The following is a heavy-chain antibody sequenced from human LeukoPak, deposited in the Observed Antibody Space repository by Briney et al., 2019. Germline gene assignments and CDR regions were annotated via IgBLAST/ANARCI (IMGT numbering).Heavy chain of an antibody. CDR3: ARLRTEDYYFDY. J-gene: IGHJ4*02. V-gene: IGHV3-30*04. D-gene: IGHD7-27*01. CDR2: ISYDGSNK. CDR1: GFTFSSYA. Sequence: GGSLRLSCAASGFTFSSYAMSWVRQAPGKGLEWVAVISYDGSNKYYADSVKGRFTISRDNSKNTLYLQMNSLRAEDTAVYYCARLRTEDYYFDYWGQGTLVTVSS.